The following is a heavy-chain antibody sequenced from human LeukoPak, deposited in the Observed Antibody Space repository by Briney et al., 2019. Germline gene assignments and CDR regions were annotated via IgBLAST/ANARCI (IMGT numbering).Heavy chain of an antibody. D-gene: IGHD4-11*01. Sequence: WASVKVSCKASGYTFTGYYMHWVRQAPGQGLEWMGWINPNSGGTNYAQKFQDRVTMTRDTSISTAYMELSGLISDDTAVYYFASDYSKCPYWGQATQVADCS. J-gene: IGHJ4*02. CDR1: GYTFTGYY. CDR3: ASDYSKCPY. CDR2: INPNSGGT. V-gene: IGHV1-2*02.